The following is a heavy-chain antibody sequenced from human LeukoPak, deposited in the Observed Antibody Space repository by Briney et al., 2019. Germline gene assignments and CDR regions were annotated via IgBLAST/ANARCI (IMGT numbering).Heavy chain of an antibody. CDR2: ISHSGYTI. CDR3: ARERGDIVAF. V-gene: IGHV3-11*01. J-gene: IGHJ6*02. Sequence: GGSLRLSCVASGFSFSDDFMSWIRQAPGQRPEWVLYISHSGYTIQYADSVKGRFTISRDNAKNSLYLQMNSLRAEDTAVYYCARERGDIVAFWGQGTTVTVSS. CDR1: GFSFSDDF. D-gene: IGHD2-15*01.